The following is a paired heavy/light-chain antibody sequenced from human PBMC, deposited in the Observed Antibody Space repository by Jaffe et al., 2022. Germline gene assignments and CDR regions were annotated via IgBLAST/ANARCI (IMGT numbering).Heavy chain of an antibody. J-gene: IGHJ6*03. CDR3: ARGPLRITMVRGVLYYYYYMDV. D-gene: IGHD3-10*01. Sequence: QVQLQESGPGLVKPSETLSLTCTVSGGSISSYYWSWIRQPPGKGLEWIGYIYYSGSTNYNPSLKSRVTISVDTSKNQFSLKLSSVTAADTAVYYCARGPLRITMVRGVLYYYYYMDVWGKGTTVTVSS. CDR1: GGSISSYY. V-gene: IGHV4-59*01. CDR2: IYYSGST.
Light chain of an antibody. CDR2: DNN. V-gene: IGLV1-51*01. CDR3: GTWDSSLSAAV. Sequence: QSVLTQPPSVSAAPGQKVTISCSGSSSNIGNNYVSWYQQLPGTAPKLLIYDNNKRPSGIPDRFSGSKSGTSATLGITGLQTGDEADYYCGTWDSSLSAAVFGGGTQLTVL. J-gene: IGLJ7*01. CDR1: SSNIGNNY.